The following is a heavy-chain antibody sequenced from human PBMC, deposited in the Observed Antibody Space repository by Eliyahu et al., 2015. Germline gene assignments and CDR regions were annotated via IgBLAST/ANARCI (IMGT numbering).Heavy chain of an antibody. D-gene: IGHD1-1*01. CDR1: GFTFRXYS. Sequence: EVQLVESGGGLVKPGGSLRLXCAXSGFTFRXYSMNWVRQXPGKGLEWVSSISSSSSYIYYADSVKGRFTISRDNAKNSLYLQMNSLRAEDTAVYYCARDSNNSPAMDVWGQGTTVTVSS. J-gene: IGHJ6*02. V-gene: IGHV3-21*01. CDR3: ARDSNNSPAMDV. CDR2: ISSSSSYI.